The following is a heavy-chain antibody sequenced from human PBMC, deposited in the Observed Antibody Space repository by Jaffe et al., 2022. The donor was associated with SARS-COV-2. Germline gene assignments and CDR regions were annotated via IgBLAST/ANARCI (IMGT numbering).Heavy chain of an antibody. D-gene: IGHD3-22*01. CDR2: IFYSGNT. CDR1: DDSMSSGTYY. CDR3: ARRFSHYYETSGLKDQFDC. Sequence: QLHLQESGPGLVKPSETLSLTCSVSDDSMSSGTYYWGWIRQSPGKGLEWIGSIFYSGNTYYNPSLKSRVTISADTSKSQFSLKMSSVTAADSAVYYCARRFSHYYETSGLKDQFDCWGQGTLVTVSS. V-gene: IGHV4-39*01. J-gene: IGHJ4*02.